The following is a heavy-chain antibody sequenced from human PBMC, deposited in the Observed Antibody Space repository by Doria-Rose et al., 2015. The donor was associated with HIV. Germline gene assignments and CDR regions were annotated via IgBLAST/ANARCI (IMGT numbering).Heavy chain of an antibody. J-gene: IGHJ4*02. V-gene: IGHV3-21*01. CDR3: AAGVTLDY. CDR2: ISSTSDNI. D-gene: IGHD3-10*01. Sequence: VQLVQSGGGLVRPGGSLRLSCATSGFTFSSHRINWVRQAPGKGLECVSSISSTSDNINYSVAVRGRFNIARDNARNSLYLQMDSLRAEDTAIYYCAAGVTLDYWGQGTLVTVSS. CDR1: GFTFSSHR.